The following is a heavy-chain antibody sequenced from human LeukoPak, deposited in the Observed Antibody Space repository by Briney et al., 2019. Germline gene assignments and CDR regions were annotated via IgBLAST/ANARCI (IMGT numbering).Heavy chain of an antibody. Sequence: GEALKISCKGSGYTFPYYWIAWVRQMPGKGLEWMGIIYPDDSDTRYSPSFQGLVTISADKSITTAYLQWSSLKASDTAMYYCARLRSSSWYTVDYWGQGTLVTVSS. CDR2: IYPDDSDT. D-gene: IGHD6-13*01. CDR1: GYTFPYYW. CDR3: ARLRSSSWYTVDY. V-gene: IGHV5-51*01. J-gene: IGHJ4*02.